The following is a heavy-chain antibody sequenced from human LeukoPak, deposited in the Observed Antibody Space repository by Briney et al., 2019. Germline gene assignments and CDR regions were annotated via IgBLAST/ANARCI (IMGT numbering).Heavy chain of an antibody. V-gene: IGHV3-30*18. Sequence: GGSLRLSCAASGFTFSSYGMHWVRQAPGKGLEWVAVISYDGSNKYYADSAKGRFTISRDNSKNTLYLQMNSLRAEDTAVYYCAKPRRVGATFFDYWGQGTLVTVSS. D-gene: IGHD1-26*01. CDR1: GFTFSSYG. CDR2: ISYDGSNK. J-gene: IGHJ4*02. CDR3: AKPRRVGATFFDY.